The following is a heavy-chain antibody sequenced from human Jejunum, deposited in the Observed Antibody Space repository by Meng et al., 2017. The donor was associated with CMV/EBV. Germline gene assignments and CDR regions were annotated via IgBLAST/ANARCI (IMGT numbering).Heavy chain of an antibody. CDR1: GFTVGSKY. V-gene: IGHV3-66*01. J-gene: IGHJ4*01. D-gene: IGHD3-16*01. Sequence: EVKLLESGGGLVQAGGSLTLSCAASGFTVGSKYMNWIRQAPGKGLQWVSVINADGGTHYADSVRGRFIISRDNSKNTVHLQMNSLTDEDTAVYYCGRDRGEGGFFDYWGQGTVVTVSS. CDR3: GRDRGEGGFFDY. CDR2: INADGGT.